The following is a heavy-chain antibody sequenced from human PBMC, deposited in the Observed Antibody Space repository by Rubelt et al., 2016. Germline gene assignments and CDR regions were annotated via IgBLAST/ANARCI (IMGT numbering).Heavy chain of an antibody. J-gene: IGHJ5*02. D-gene: IGHD4-23*01. V-gene: IGHV4-34*01. CDR3: ARGVGYGGNSNWFDP. Sequence: QVQLQQWGAGLLKPSETLSLTCAVYGGSFSGYYWSWIRQPPGKGLDWIGEINHSGSTNYNPSCKVRVTISEATSRNQFSLKLRPVTAADTSVYYCARGVGYGGNSNWFDPWGQGTLVTVSS. CDR2: INHSGST. CDR1: GGSFSGYY.